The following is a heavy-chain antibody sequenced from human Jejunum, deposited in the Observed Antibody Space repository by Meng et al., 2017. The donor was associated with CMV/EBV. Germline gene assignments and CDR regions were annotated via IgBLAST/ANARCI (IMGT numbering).Heavy chain of an antibody. J-gene: IGHJ4*02. D-gene: IGHD4-11*01. CDR3: ARDLDDYSNFMNY. V-gene: IGHV1-18*01. Sequence: QVPLGQSGTEVKKPGASVKLSCKTSGYTFTDYSLNWVRQAPGQGLEWMGWISTYNGHANYAQKFQGRVTMTTDTSSSTTYMELRSLKSDDTAIYYCARDLDDYSNFMNYWGQGTLVTVSS. CDR1: GYTFTDYS. CDR2: ISTYNGHA.